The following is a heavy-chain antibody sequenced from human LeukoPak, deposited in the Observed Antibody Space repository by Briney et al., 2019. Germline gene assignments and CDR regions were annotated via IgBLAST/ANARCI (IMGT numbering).Heavy chain of an antibody. D-gene: IGHD6-13*01. Sequence: VASVKVSCKASGYTFTSYDINWVRQATGQGLEWMGWMNPNSGNTGYAQKFQGRVTITRNTSISTAYMELCSLRSEDTAVYYCARKEQQLGWFDPWGQGTLVTVSS. CDR2: MNPNSGNT. J-gene: IGHJ5*02. V-gene: IGHV1-8*03. CDR3: ARKEQQLGWFDP. CDR1: GYTFTSYD.